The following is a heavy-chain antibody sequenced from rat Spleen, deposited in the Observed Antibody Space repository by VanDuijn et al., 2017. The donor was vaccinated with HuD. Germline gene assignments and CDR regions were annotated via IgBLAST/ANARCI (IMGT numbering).Heavy chain of an antibody. D-gene: IGHD1-12*03. V-gene: IGHV5-7*01. CDR3: ARHHYDGYYHGPVFGVMDA. CDR1: GFTFNDCY. CDR2: ISYDGSST. J-gene: IGHJ4*01. Sequence: EVQLVESGGGLVQPGRSLSCAASGFTFNDCYMAWVRQAPTKGLEWVATISYDGSSTYYRDSVKGRFTISRDNAKSTLYLQMDSLRSEDTASYYCARHHYDGYYHGPVFGVMDAWGQGASVTVSS.